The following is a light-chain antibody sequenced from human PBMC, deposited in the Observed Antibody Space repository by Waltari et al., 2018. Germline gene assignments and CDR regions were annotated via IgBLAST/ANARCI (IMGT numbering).Light chain of an antibody. CDR2: EGS. Sequence: QSALTQPASVSGSPGQPITISCTGTSRDVGSYNLVSWYQKYPGKAPKLMIYEGSKRPSGVSNRFSGSKSGNTASLTISGVQAEDEADYYCCSYAGHTTYVVFGGGTKLTVL. J-gene: IGLJ2*01. CDR3: CSYAGHTTYVV. CDR1: SRDVGSYNL. V-gene: IGLV2-23*01.